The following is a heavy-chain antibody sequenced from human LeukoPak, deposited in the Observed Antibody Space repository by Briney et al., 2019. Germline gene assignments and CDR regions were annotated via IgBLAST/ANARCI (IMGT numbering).Heavy chain of an antibody. CDR3: ARDRIAAAGTDY. J-gene: IGHJ4*02. CDR2: ISSSSRYT. CDR1: GFTFSSYS. V-gene: IGHV3-21*01. Sequence: PGGSLRLSCAASGFTFSSYSMNWVRQAPGKGLEWVSSISSSSRYTYYAESVKGRFTISRDNGKNSLYLQMNSLRAEDTAVYYCARDRIAAAGTDYWGQGTLVTVSS. D-gene: IGHD6-13*01.